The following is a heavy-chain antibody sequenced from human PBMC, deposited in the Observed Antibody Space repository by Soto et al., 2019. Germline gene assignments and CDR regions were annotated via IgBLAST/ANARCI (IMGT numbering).Heavy chain of an antibody. D-gene: IGHD2-8*02. CDR2: IKHDGSVQ. CDR1: GFTFSGNW. J-gene: IGHJ4*02. V-gene: IGHV3-7*03. Sequence: QLVESGGGLVQPGGSLRLSCEASGFTFSGNWMSWVRQAPGKGLGWVADIKHDGSVQYYVDSVKGRFTISRDNAKKLQYLRMNGLRAEDTALYYCARATYCNAWYRFDLGGQGTLVTVSS. CDR3: ARATYCNAWYRFDL.